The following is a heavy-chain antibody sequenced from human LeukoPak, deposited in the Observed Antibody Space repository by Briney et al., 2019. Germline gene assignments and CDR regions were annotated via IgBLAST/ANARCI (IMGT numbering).Heavy chain of an antibody. D-gene: IGHD3-10*01. V-gene: IGHV3-48*03. Sequence: GGSLRLSCAASGFTFSSYEMNWVRQAPGKGLEWVSYISSSGSTIYYADSVKGRFTISRDNAKNSLYLQMNSLRAEDTALYYCATTMIRGVIGAFDIWGQGTMVTVSS. CDR1: GFTFSSYE. J-gene: IGHJ3*02. CDR2: ISSSGSTI. CDR3: ATTMIRGVIGAFDI.